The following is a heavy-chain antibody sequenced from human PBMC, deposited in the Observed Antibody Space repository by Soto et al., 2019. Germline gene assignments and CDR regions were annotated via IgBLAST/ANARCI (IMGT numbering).Heavy chain of an antibody. D-gene: IGHD3-22*01. Sequence: GESLKISCKGSGYIFTSYWSGWVRQMPGKGLEWMVIIYPGDSDARYSPSFQGQVTISADKSISTAYLQWSSLKAADTALYYCERSKVNLIVGWAVDYWGQGTLVTVSS. V-gene: IGHV5-51*01. CDR2: IYPGDSDA. CDR3: ERSKVNLIVGWAVDY. J-gene: IGHJ4*02. CDR1: GYIFTSYW.